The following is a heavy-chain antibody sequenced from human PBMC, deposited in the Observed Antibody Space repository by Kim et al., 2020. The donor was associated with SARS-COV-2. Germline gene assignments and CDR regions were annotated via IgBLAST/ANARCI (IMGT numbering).Heavy chain of an antibody. CDR1: GDSVSSNSAA. D-gene: IGHD6-19*01. Sequence: SQTLSLTCSISGDSVSSNSAAWNWIRQSPSRGLEWLGRTYYRSKWYNDYAVSVKSRITINPDTSKNQFSLQLNSVTPEDTAVYYCGRDRRQWLVLTYYYYYMDVWGKGTTVTVSS. V-gene: IGHV6-1*01. CDR3: GRDRRQWLVLTYYYYYMDV. CDR2: TYYRSKWYN. J-gene: IGHJ6*03.